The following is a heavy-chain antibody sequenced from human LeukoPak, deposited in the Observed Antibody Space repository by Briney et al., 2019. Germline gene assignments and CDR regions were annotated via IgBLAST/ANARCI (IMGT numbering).Heavy chain of an antibody. CDR2: MNVEGGVT. CDR3: ARDFGGNSDF. V-gene: IGHV3-74*01. J-gene: IGHJ4*02. D-gene: IGHD4-23*01. CDR1: GFTVSSYW. Sequence: PGGSLRLSCAASGFTVSSYWMHWVRQVPGKGLVWVSRMNVEGGVTSYADFVKGRFTISRDIAKNTLYLQMNTLTAEDTAVYYCARDFGGNSDFWGQGTLVAVSS.